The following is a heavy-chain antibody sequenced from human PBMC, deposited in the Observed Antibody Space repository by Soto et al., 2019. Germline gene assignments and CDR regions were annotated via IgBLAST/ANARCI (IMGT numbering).Heavy chain of an antibody. CDR3: ARETRVASGSAIPRRNNWFDP. D-gene: IGHD3-10*01. CDR1: GYTFTGHY. J-gene: IGHJ5*02. Sequence: QEQLVQSGAEVKKPGASVKVSCKASGYTFTGHYLHWVRQAPGQGLEWMGWINPNIGTTKYAQKFQGRVTMTRATSISTAYMELSGLRSDDTALYYCARETRVASGSAIPRRNNWFDPWGLGTLVTVSS. V-gene: IGHV1-2*02. CDR2: INPNIGTT.